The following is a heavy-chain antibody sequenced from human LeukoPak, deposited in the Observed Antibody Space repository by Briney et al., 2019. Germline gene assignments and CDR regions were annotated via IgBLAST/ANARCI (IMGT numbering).Heavy chain of an antibody. Sequence: GGSLRLSCAASGFTFSSYAMHWVRQAPGKGLEWVAVISYDGSNKYYADSVKGRFTISRDNSKNTLYLQMNSLRAEDTAVYYCASGPGYSSSSVGLGAHFDYWGQGTLVTVSS. CDR3: ASGPGYSSSSVGLGAHFDY. V-gene: IGHV3-30*04. J-gene: IGHJ4*02. CDR2: ISYDGSNK. D-gene: IGHD6-6*01. CDR1: GFTFSSYA.